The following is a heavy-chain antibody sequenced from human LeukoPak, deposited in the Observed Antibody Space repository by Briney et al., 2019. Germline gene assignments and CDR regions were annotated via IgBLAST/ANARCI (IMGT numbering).Heavy chain of an antibody. CDR2: IYYSGRN. D-gene: IGHD3-10*01. V-gene: IGHV4-59*01. Sequence: PSGTLSLTRMVPRGSLSSYYWSWIRQPPGKGLEWGGQIYYSGRNNYNASLKSRVTVSVDTSNNQFSLKLSSVTAADTAVYYCAREHSMVRGAFDAFDIWGQGTMVTVSS. CDR3: AREHSMVRGAFDAFDI. CDR1: RGSLSSYY. J-gene: IGHJ3*02.